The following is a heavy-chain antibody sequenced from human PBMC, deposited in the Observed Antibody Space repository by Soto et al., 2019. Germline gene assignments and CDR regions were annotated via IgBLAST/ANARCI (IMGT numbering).Heavy chain of an antibody. CDR3: ARHGDY. CDR2: INSDGIST. V-gene: IGHV3-74*01. J-gene: IGHJ4*02. Sequence: EVQLVESGGGLVQPGGSLRLSCAASGFTFSVYWMHWVRQAPGQGLVWVSRINSDGISTSYADTVKGRFTISRDNAKNTLYLQMNNLRAEDTAVYYCARHGDYWGQGTLVTVSS. CDR1: GFTFSVYW.